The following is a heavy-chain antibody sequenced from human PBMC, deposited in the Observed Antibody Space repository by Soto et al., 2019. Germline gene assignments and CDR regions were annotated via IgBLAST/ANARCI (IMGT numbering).Heavy chain of an antibody. CDR3: ARVLKGYYDSSTLRWFDP. V-gene: IGHV4-31*03. Sequence: PSETLSLTCTVSGGSFSSGGYYWSWIRQHPGRGLEWIGNIYYSGSTYYNPSLKSRVTISVDTSKNQFSLKLSSVTAADTAVYYCARVLKGYYDSSTLRWFDPWGQGTLVTVSS. D-gene: IGHD3-22*01. J-gene: IGHJ5*02. CDR1: GGSFSSGGYY. CDR2: IYYSGST.